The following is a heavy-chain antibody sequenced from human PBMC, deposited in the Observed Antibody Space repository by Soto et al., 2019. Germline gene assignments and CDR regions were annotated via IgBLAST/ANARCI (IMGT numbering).Heavy chain of an antibody. V-gene: IGHV1-18*03. CDR2: ISAYTGNT. J-gene: IGHJ6*02. CDR3: ARDPKDGYPANGMDV. CDR1: GYKFSSYG. Sequence: QVQLVQSGAEVKKPGASVKVSCKASGYKFSSYGISWVRQAPGQGLEWMGWISAYTGNTNYAQKLQSRVTMTTDTSTRTAYMELRSLRSDDMAVYYCARDPKDGYPANGMDVWGQGTTVTVSS. D-gene: IGHD5-12*01.